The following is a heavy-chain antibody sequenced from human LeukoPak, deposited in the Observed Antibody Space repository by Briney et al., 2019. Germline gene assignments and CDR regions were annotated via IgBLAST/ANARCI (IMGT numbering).Heavy chain of an antibody. CDR3: ARHWVSTDFDWLLYPRN. D-gene: IGHD3-9*01. V-gene: IGHV4-39*01. CDR1: GVSVSSGTYY. J-gene: IGHJ4*02. Sequence: SQTLSLTCTVSGVSVSSGTYYWTWIRQRPGKGLEWIGRIYYSGSTYYNPSLKSLVTISVDTSKNRFSLKLSSVTAADTAVYYCARHWVSTDFDWLLYPRNWGQGTLVTVSS. CDR2: IYYSGST.